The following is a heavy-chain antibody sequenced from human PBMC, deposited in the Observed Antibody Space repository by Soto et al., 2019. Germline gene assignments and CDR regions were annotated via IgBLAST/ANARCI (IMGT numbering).Heavy chain of an antibody. CDR3: ASLLSMAAAGPINY. CDR2: IYYSGST. Sequence: SETLSLTCTVSGGSISSYYWSWIRQPPGKGLEWIGYIYYSGSTNYNPSLKSRVTISVDTSKNQFSLKLSSVTAADTAEYYCASLLSMAAAGPINYWGQETLVTVSS. J-gene: IGHJ4*02. D-gene: IGHD6-13*01. CDR1: GGSISSYY. V-gene: IGHV4-59*08.